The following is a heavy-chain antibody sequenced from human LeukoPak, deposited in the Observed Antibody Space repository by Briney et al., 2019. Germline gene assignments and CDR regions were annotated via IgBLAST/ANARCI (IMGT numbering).Heavy chain of an antibody. Sequence: PGGSLRLSCAASGFTFSSYAMSWVRQAPGKGLEWVSAISGSGGSTYYADSVKGRFTISRDNSKNMLYLQMNSLRAEDTAVYYCAKDVSYDLGTFDYWGQGTLVTVSS. J-gene: IGHJ4*02. D-gene: IGHD3-22*01. CDR2: ISGSGGST. CDR1: GFTFSSYA. CDR3: AKDVSYDLGTFDY. V-gene: IGHV3-23*01.